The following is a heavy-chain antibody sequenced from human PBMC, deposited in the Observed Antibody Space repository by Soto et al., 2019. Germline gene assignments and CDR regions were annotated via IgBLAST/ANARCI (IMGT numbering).Heavy chain of an antibody. CDR3: ATLSGYDWGGAFDI. Sequence: QITLKESGPTLVKPTQTLTLTCTFSGFSLSTSGVGVGWIRQPPGKALEWLALIYWDDDKRYSPSLKCRLTITKDTSKNQVVLTMTNMDPVDTATYYCATLSGYDWGGAFDIWGQGTMVTVSS. CDR1: GFSLSTSGVG. J-gene: IGHJ3*02. D-gene: IGHD5-12*01. V-gene: IGHV2-5*02. CDR2: IYWDDDK.